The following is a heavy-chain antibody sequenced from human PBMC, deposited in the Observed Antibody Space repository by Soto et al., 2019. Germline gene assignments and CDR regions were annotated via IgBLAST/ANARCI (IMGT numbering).Heavy chain of an antibody. J-gene: IGHJ6*02. CDR2: IGAYNGNT. CDR3: ARDGIGYCSSTSCRVFYYGMDV. Sequence: QVQLVQSGAEVKKPGASVKVSCKASGYTFTSYGISWVRQAPGQGLEWMGWIGAYNGNTNYAQKLQGRVTMTTDTSTSTAYMELRSLRSDDTAVYYCARDGIGYCSSTSCRVFYYGMDVWGQGTTVTVSS. V-gene: IGHV1-18*01. D-gene: IGHD2-2*01. CDR1: GYTFTSYG.